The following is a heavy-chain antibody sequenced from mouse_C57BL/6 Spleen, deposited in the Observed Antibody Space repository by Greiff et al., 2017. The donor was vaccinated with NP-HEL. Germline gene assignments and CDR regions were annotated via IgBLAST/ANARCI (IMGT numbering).Heavy chain of an antibody. D-gene: IGHD1-1*01. Sequence: QVQLKQPGAELVKPGASVKMSCKASGYTFTSYWITWVKQRPGQGLEWIGDIYPGSGSTNYNEKFKSKATLTVDTSSSTAYMQLSSLTSEDSAVYDCARGQYYYGIAMDDWGQGTSVTVSS. CDR2: IYPGSGST. CDR1: GYTFTSYW. CDR3: ARGQYYYGIAMDD. V-gene: IGHV1-55*01. J-gene: IGHJ4*01.